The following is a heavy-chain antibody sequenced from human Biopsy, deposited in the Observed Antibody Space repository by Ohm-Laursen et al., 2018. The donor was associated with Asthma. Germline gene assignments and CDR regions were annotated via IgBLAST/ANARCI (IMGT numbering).Heavy chain of an antibody. CDR1: GGSMTPTSHY. V-gene: IGHV4-39*01. CDR2: ISYGGKT. CDR3: ARRITIFGVVQKDHGMDA. Sequence: GTLSLTCAVSGGSMTPTSHYWDWIRQAPGKGLEWIGYISYGGKTSYNPSLKNQVTISRDTSKNQFSLRLPSVTAADTAVYFCARRITIFGVVQKDHGMDAWGQGTTVIVTS. D-gene: IGHD3-3*01. J-gene: IGHJ6*02.